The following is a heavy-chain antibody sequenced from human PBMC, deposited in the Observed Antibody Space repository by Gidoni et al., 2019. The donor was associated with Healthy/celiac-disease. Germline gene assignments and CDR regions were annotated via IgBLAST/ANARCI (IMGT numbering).Heavy chain of an antibody. CDR3: AREGTVTTYFDY. Sequence: QVQLQESGPGRVKPSETLSLTCTVSGGSISSYYWSWIRQPPGKGLEWIGYIYYSGSTNYNPSLKSRVTISVDTSKNQFSLKLSSVTAADTAVYYCAREGTVTTYFDYWGQGTLVTVSS. J-gene: IGHJ4*02. CDR2: IYYSGST. D-gene: IGHD4-4*01. CDR1: GGSISSYY. V-gene: IGHV4-59*01.